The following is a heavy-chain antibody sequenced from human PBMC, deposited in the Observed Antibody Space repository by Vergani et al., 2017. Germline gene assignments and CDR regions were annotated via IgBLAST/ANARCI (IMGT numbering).Heavy chain of an antibody. CDR2: IYPGDSEV. Sequence: EVQLVQSGADLKKPGESLKISCQAFGYIFSNFWIGWVRQRPGRGLEWMGIIYPGDSEVKSNPTFRGQVIFSVDTSVNTAYLQWRSLQASDTATYFCASGGHGSENGGALQLWGQGTNITVSS. J-gene: IGHJ3*01. V-gene: IGHV5-51*01. CDR1: GYIFSNFW. CDR3: ASGGHGSENGGALQL. D-gene: IGHD3-10*01.